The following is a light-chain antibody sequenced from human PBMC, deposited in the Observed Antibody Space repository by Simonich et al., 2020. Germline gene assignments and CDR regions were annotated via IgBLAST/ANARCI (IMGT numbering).Light chain of an antibody. V-gene: IGKV4-1*01. CDR3: QQYYSTPPT. CDR1: QSVLYSSNNKNY. Sequence: DIVMTQSPDSLAVSLGERATIKCKSSQSVLYSSNNKNYLGWYQQKPGQTPRLLIYWASTRESGVPDRFSGSGSGTDFTLTISSLQAEDVAVYYCQQYYSTPPTFGQGTKVEIK. CDR2: WAS. J-gene: IGKJ1*01.